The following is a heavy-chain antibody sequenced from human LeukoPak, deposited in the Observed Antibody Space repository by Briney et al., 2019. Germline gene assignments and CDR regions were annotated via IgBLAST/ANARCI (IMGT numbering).Heavy chain of an antibody. CDR3: ARALLIHYYDSSGYHDY. Sequence: GGSLRLSCAASGFTFSSYSMNWVRQAPGKGLEWVSYISSSSSTIYYADSVKGRFTISRDNAKNSLYLQMNSLRAEDTAVYYCARALLIHYYDSSGYHDYWGQGTLVTVSS. CDR1: GFTFSSYS. D-gene: IGHD3-22*01. CDR2: ISSSSSTI. J-gene: IGHJ4*02. V-gene: IGHV3-48*01.